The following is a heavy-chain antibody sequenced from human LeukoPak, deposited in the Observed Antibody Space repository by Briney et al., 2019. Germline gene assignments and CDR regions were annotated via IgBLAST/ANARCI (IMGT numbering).Heavy chain of an antibody. CDR2: INPNSGGT. J-gene: IGHJ6*02. Sequence: VASVKVSCKASGYTFTGYYMHWVRQAPGQGLEWMGWINPNSGGTNYAQKFQGRVTMTRDTSISTAYMELSRLTSDDTAVYYCARDHCSDVDCYEYQYYGMDVWGQGTTVTVS. V-gene: IGHV1-2*02. CDR3: ARDHCSDVDCYEYQYYGMDV. CDR1: GYTFTGYY. D-gene: IGHD2-21*02.